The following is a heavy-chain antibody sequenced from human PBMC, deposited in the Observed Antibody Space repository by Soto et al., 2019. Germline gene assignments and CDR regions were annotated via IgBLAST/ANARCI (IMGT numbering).Heavy chain of an antibody. Sequence: SETLSLTCTVSGGSISSSSYYWGWIRQPPGKGLEWIGSIYYSGSTYYNPSLKSRVTISVDTSKNQFSLKLSSVTAADTAVYYCARPSEWPVRGIDYWGQGTLVTVSS. J-gene: IGHJ4*02. V-gene: IGHV4-39*01. CDR3: ARPSEWPVRGIDY. D-gene: IGHD6-19*01. CDR2: IYYSGST. CDR1: GGSISSSSYY.